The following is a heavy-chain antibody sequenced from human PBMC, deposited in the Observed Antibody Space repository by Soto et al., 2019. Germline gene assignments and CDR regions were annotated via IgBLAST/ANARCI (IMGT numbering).Heavy chain of an antibody. J-gene: IGHJ6*02. CDR2: ISYDGSNK. Sequence: QVQLVESGGGVVQPGRSLRLSCAASGFTFSSYGMHWVRQAPGKGLEWVAVISYDGSNKYYADSVKGRFTISRNNSKNTLFLQMNSLRAEDTAVYYGAKDHSSGWYDYYYGMDVWGQGTTVTVSS. CDR1: GFTFSSYG. CDR3: AKDHSSGWYDYYYGMDV. V-gene: IGHV3-30*18. D-gene: IGHD6-19*01.